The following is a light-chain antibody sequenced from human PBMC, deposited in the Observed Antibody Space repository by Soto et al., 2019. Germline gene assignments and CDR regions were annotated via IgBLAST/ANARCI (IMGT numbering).Light chain of an antibody. CDR1: QSVAANY. CDR3: HQLGTAPLT. Sequence: IVLRTSQGTVSLSPGERAPRSGRASQSVAANYLAWSQQKRGQAPRLLIYGASSRATGIPDRFSGSESGTDFNLTISRLEPEDWSVYYCHQLGTAPLTFGQGTRVE. V-gene: IGKV3-20*01. CDR2: GAS. J-gene: IGKJ5*01.